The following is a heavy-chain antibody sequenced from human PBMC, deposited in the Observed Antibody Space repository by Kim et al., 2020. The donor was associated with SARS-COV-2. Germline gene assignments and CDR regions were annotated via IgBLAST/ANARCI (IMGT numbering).Heavy chain of an antibody. CDR3: ARDMGEMVAAFYYYYGMDV. D-gene: IGHD2-15*01. CDR2: ISYDGSNK. J-gene: IGHJ6*02. Sequence: GGSLRLSCAASGFTFSSYAMHWVRQAPGKGLEWVAVISYDGSNKYYADSVKGRFTISRDNSKNTLYLQMNSLRAEDTAVYYCARDMGEMVAAFYYYYGMDVWGQGTTVTVSS. CDR1: GFTFSSYA. V-gene: IGHV3-30*04.